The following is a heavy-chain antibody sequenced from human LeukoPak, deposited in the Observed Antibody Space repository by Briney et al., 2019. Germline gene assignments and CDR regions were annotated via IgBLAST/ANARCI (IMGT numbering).Heavy chain of an antibody. CDR2: IKEDGREK. V-gene: IGHV3-7*01. Sequence: GGSLRLSCAASGFTFSSYWMTWVRQAPGKGLEWVANIKEDGREKNYVDPVKGRFTISRDNAKNSLYLQMNSLRAEDTAVYYCARDPLRRFDYWGQGTLVTVSS. D-gene: IGHD3-16*01. CDR3: ARDPLRRFDY. CDR1: GFTFSSYW. J-gene: IGHJ4*02.